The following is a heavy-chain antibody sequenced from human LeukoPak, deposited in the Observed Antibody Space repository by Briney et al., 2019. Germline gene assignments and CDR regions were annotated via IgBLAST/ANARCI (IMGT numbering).Heavy chain of an antibody. J-gene: IGHJ2*01. CDR3: ARDILDFDSSGPGYFDL. D-gene: IGHD3-22*01. CDR2: IKEDGSEK. CDR1: GFTLSGYW. V-gene: IGHV3-7*01. Sequence: GGSLSLSCAASGFTLSGYWMTWVRQAPGKGLEYVANIKEDGSEKYYVDSVKGRFTISRDNTKNSLYLQMNSLRAEDTAVYYCARDILDFDSSGPGYFDLWGRGTLVTVSS.